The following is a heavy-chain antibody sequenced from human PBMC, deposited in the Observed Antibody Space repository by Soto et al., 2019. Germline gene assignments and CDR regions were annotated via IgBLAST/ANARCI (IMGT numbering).Heavy chain of an antibody. V-gene: IGHV2-5*02. CDR3: AHNGDYVPNGY. J-gene: IGHJ4*02. CDR2: IYWDDDK. CDR1: GFSLSTSGVG. D-gene: IGHD4-17*01. Sequence: QITLKESGPTLVKPTQTLTLTCTFSGFSLSTSGVGVGWIRQPPGKALEWLALIYWDDDKRYSPSLKSRLTXPXATSKNQVVLTMTNMDPVDTATYYCAHNGDYVPNGYWGQGTLVTVSS.